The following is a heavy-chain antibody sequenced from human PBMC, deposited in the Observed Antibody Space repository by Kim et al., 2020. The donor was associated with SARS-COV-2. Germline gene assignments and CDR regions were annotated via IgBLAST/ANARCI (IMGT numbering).Heavy chain of an antibody. Sequence: GGSLRLSCAASGFTFDDYAMHWVRQAPGKGLEWVSGISWNSGSIGYADSVKGRFTISRDNAKNSLYLQMNSLRAEDTALYYCAKDFSLWQQLVLSAFDIWGQGTMVTVSS. D-gene: IGHD6-13*01. J-gene: IGHJ3*02. CDR2: ISWNSGSI. CDR1: GFTFDDYA. V-gene: IGHV3-9*01. CDR3: AKDFSLWQQLVLSAFDI.